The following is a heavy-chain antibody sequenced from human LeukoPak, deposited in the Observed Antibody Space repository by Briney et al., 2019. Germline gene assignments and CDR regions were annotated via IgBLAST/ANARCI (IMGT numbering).Heavy chain of an antibody. V-gene: IGHV3-48*03. D-gene: IGHD6-6*01. CDR2: ISSSGSTI. Sequence: PGGSLRLSCAASGFTFSSYEMNWVRQAPGKGLEWASYISSSGSTIYYADSVKGRFTISRDNAKNSLYPQMNSLRAEDTAVYYCARLYSSSSGLRASDYWGQGTLVTVSS. J-gene: IGHJ4*02. CDR3: ARLYSSSSGLRASDY. CDR1: GFTFSSYE.